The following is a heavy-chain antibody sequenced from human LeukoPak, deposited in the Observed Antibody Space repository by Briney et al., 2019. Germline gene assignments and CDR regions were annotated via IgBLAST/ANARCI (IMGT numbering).Heavy chain of an antibody. CDR2: ISGSGGST. CDR3: ARDQGQYDILTGYRSYFDY. CDR1: GFTFSSYA. V-gene: IGHV3-23*01. Sequence: PGGSLRLSCAASGFTFSSYAMSWVRQAPGKGLEWVSAISGSGGSTYYADSVKGRFTISRDNSKNTLYLQMNSLRPEDTAVYYCARDQGQYDILTGYRSYFDYWGQGTLVTVSS. D-gene: IGHD3-9*01. J-gene: IGHJ4*02.